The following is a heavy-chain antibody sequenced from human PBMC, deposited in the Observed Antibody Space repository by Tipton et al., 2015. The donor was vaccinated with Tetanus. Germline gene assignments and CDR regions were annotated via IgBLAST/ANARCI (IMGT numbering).Heavy chain of an antibody. D-gene: IGHD6-6*01. J-gene: IGHJ5*02. CDR2: INPSGGST. CDR3: ARSSIAGRWFDP. Sequence: QSGPEVKKPGASVKVSCKASGYTFTSYYMHWVRQAPGQGLEWMGIINPSGGSTSYAQKFQGRVTMTRDTSTSAVYMELSSLRSEDTAVYYGARSSIAGRWFDPWGQGTLFTVSS. V-gene: IGHV1-46*01. CDR1: GYTFTSYY.